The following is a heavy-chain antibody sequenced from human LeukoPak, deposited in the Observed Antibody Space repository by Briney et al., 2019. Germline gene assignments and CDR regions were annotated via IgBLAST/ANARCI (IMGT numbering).Heavy chain of an antibody. J-gene: IGHJ4*02. D-gene: IGHD2-21*02. CDR3: VRDPGVTAAYFDY. CDR2: ISDSSSSI. CDR1: GFSFITYN. Sequence: GGSLRLSCAASGFSFITYNMNWVRQAPGKGLEWVSYISDSSSSIYYADSVKGRFTISRDDSKNTLYLQMNSLRAEDTAVYYCVRDPGVTAAYFDYWGQGTLVTVSS. V-gene: IGHV3-48*01.